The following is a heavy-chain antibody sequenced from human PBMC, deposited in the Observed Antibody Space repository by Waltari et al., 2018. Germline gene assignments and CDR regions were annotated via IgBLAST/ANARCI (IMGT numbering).Heavy chain of an antibody. V-gene: IGHV1-24*01. Sequence: XVXLVQSGXXXKKPGASVKVSCKVSGYTLTXLXMYWVRQAPGKGLXWRGXXXXEXGEIIXAXXXQXXVTMXXDTSTXTAXMELSSLRSXDTAVXYXXXTTAVXLXXAIPGWXXXXXXGTLXTVSS. CDR3: XXTTAVXLXXAIPGWXXX. J-gene: IGHJ5*01. D-gene: IGHD2-2*02. CDR1: GYTLTXLX. CDR2: XXXEXGEI.